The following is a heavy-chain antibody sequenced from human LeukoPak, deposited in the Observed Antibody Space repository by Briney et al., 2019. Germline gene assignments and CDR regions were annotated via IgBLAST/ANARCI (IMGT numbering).Heavy chain of an antibody. D-gene: IGHD7-27*01. Sequence: GGTLRLSCAGSGFTFSSYGMSWVRQAPGKGLEWVSSISSSSGYIYYADSMKGRFTISRDNAKNSLYLQMNSLRAEDTAVYYCARDDASLGTSFDYWGQGTLVTVSS. J-gene: IGHJ4*02. V-gene: IGHV3-21*01. CDR3: ARDDASLGTSFDY. CDR1: GFTFSSYG. CDR2: ISSSSGYI.